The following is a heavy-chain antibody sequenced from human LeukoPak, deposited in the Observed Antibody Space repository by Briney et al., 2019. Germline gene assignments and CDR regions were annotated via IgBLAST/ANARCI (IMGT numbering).Heavy chain of an antibody. CDR1: GYTLTELS. CDR3: ATRNSSITRINRNYYYYVMDV. D-gene: IGHD2-2*01. CDR2: FYPEDGET. V-gene: IGHV1-24*01. Sequence: ASVKVSCKVSGYTLTELSMHWVRQAPGKGLEWMGGFYPEDGETIYAQKFQGRVTMTEDTSTDTAYMELSSLRSEDTAVYFCATRNSSITRINRNYYYYVMDVWAKGTTVTVSS. J-gene: IGHJ6*04.